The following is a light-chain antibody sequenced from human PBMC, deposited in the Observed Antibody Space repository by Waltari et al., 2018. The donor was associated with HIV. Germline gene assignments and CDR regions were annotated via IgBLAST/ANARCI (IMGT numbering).Light chain of an antibody. CDR2: DAS. Sequence: ETVMTQSPATLSVSPGESATLSCRASQTINTDVAWYQQKPGQTPRLLMSDASARATGVPGRFSDSGSETEFTLTISGLQSEDFAVYDCQQYKYWPLTFGGGTKVEIK. V-gene: IGKV3-15*01. J-gene: IGKJ4*01. CDR1: QTINTD. CDR3: QQYKYWPLT.